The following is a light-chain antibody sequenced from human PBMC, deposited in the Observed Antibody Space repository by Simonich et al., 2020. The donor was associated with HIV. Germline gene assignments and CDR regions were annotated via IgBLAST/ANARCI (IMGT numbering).Light chain of an antibody. CDR3: QQYGSSAWT. Sequence: EIEMTQSPATLSVSPGERATLSCRASQRVSNNLAWYQQKPGQAPRLLMHGASTRASGIPARFSGSGSGTEFTLTISSLQSEDFAVYYCQQYGSSAWTFGQGTKVEIK. J-gene: IGKJ1*01. CDR1: QRVSNN. V-gene: IGKV3-15*01. CDR2: GAS.